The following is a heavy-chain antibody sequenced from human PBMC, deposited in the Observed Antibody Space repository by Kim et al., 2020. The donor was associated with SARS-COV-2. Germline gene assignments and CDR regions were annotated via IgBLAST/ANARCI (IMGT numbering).Heavy chain of an antibody. CDR2: IIPIFGTA. J-gene: IGHJ2*01. CDR1: GGTFSSYA. CDR3: ARDPRVVHGGNWYFDL. V-gene: IGHV1-69*13. Sequence: SVKVSCKASGGTFSSYAISWVRQAPGQGLEWMGGIIPIFGTANYAQKFQGRVTITADESTSTAYMELSSLRSEDTAVYYCARDPRVVHGGNWYFDLWGRGTLVTVSS. D-gene: IGHD4-17*01.